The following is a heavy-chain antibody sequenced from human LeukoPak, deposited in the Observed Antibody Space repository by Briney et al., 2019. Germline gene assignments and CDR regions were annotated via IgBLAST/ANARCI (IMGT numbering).Heavy chain of an antibody. Sequence: PGGSLRLSCAASGFTFSSYAMSWVRQAPGKGLEWVSAISGSGGSTFYADSVKGRFTISRDNSKNTLYLQMNSLRAEDTAVYYCATHARGYSGLFDYWGQGTLVTVSS. CDR1: GFTFSSYA. CDR3: ATHARGYSGLFDY. CDR2: ISGSGGST. V-gene: IGHV3-23*01. D-gene: IGHD5-12*01. J-gene: IGHJ4*02.